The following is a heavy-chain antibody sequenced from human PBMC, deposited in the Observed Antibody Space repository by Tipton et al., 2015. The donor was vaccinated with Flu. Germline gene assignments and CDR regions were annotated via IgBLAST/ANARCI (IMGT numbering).Heavy chain of an antibody. CDR3: ARGRGYSYGYYPS. Sequence: TLSLTCTVSGGSISSGSYYWSWIRQPAGKGLEWIGRIYTSGSTNYNPSLKSRVTISVDTSKNQFSLKPSSVTAADTAVYYCARGRGYSYGYYPSWGQGTLVTVSS. V-gene: IGHV4-61*02. J-gene: IGHJ4*02. CDR2: IYTSGST. D-gene: IGHD5-18*01. CDR1: GGSISSGSYY.